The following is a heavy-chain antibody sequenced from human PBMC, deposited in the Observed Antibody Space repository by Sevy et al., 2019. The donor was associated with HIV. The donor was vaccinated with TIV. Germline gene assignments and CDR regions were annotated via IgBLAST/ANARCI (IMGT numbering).Heavy chain of an antibody. J-gene: IGHJ6*02. D-gene: IGHD4-17*01. CDR1: GFIFDNYG. Sequence: GGSLRLSCAASGFIFDNYGMHWVRQAPGKGLEWVALISHDGSKKYYADSVKGRLTISRDNSKNTLYLQMNTLRRDDTAAYFCTKDPPVYGDFPYGMDVWGQGTTVTVSS. CDR2: ISHDGSKK. V-gene: IGHV3-30*18. CDR3: TKDPPVYGDFPYGMDV.